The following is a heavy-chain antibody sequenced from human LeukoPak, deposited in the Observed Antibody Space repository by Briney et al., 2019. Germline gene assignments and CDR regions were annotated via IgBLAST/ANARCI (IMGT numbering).Heavy chain of an antibody. V-gene: IGHV4-59*01. D-gene: IGHD3-10*01. CDR3: AGGFGRENPFDC. CDR2: IYYSGST. CDR1: GGSISSYY. Sequence: SETLSLTCTVSGGSISSYYWSWIRQPPGKGLEWIGYIYYSGSTNYNPSLKSRVTIPVDTSTNQFFLKLRPVTAADTAVYYCAGGFGRENPFDCWGQGTLVPSPQ. J-gene: IGHJ4*02.